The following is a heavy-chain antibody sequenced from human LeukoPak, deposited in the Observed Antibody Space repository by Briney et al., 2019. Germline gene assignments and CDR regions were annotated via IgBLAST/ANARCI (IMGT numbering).Heavy chain of an antibody. J-gene: IGHJ6*03. Sequence: SVKVSCKASGGTFSSYAISWVRQAPGQGLEWMGGIIPIFGTANYAQKFQGRVTITTDESTSTAYMELSSLRSEDTAVYYCAITDGSSSDLMYYYYYYMDVWGKGTTVTVSS. CDR3: AITDGSSSDLMYYYYYYMDV. CDR1: GGTFSSYA. V-gene: IGHV1-69*05. D-gene: IGHD6-6*01. CDR2: IIPIFGTA.